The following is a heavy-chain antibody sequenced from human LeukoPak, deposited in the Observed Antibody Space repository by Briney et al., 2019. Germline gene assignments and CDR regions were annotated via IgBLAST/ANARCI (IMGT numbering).Heavy chain of an antibody. V-gene: IGHV4-39*07. CDR3: ARSYSYGYSGWFDP. J-gene: IGHJ5*02. CDR2: IYYSGST. CDR1: GGSISSSSYY. Sequence: SETLSLTCTVSGGSISSSSYYWGWIRQPPGKGLEWIGSIYYSGSTYYNPSLKSRVTISVDTSKNQFSLKLSSVTAADTAVYYCARSYSYGYSGWFDPWGQGTLVTVSS. D-gene: IGHD5-18*01.